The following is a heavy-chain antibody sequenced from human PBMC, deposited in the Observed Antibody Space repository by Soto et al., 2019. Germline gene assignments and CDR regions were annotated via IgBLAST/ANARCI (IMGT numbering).Heavy chain of an antibody. CDR2: IYHSGST. CDR3: ARDHAMYYDILTGYPRQTPRSYYFDY. CDR1: GGSISSSNW. J-gene: IGHJ4*02. D-gene: IGHD3-9*01. Sequence: PSETLSLTCAVSGGSISSSNWWSWVRQPPGKGLEWIGEIYHSGSTNYNPSLKSRVTISVDKSKNQFSLKLSSVTAADTAVYYCARDHAMYYDILTGYPRQTPRSYYFDYWGPGTLVTVFS. V-gene: IGHV4-4*02.